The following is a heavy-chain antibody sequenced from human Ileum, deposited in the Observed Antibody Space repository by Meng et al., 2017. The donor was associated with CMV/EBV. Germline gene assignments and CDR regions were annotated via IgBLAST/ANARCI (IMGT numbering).Heavy chain of an antibody. CDR3: ARADYCSSTSCYTGNWFDP. CDR1: SFIGYY. J-gene: IGHJ5*02. Sequence: SFIGYYWSWIRQPPGKGLEWIGEINHSGSTNYNPSLKSRVTISVDTSKNQFSLKLSSVTAADTAVYYCARADYCSSTSCYTGNWFDPWGQGTLVTVSS. CDR2: INHSGST. D-gene: IGHD2-2*02. V-gene: IGHV4-34*01.